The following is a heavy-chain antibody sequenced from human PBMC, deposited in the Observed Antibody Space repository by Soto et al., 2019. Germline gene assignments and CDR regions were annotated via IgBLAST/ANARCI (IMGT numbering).Heavy chain of an antibody. V-gene: IGHV3-30*18. CDR1: GFTFSSYG. Sequence: QVQLVESGGGVVQPGRSLRLSCAASGFTFSSYGMHWVRQAPGKGLECVAVISYDGSNKYYADSMKGRFTISRDNSKNTLYLQMNSLRAEDKAVYYCAKDRTTVTAIYYYGMDVWGQGTTVTVSS. J-gene: IGHJ6*02. CDR3: AKDRTTVTAIYYYGMDV. CDR2: ISYDGSNK. D-gene: IGHD4-17*01.